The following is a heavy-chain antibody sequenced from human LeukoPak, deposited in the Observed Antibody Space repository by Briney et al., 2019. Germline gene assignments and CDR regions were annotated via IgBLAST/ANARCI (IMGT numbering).Heavy chain of an antibody. Sequence: GESLKISCKGSGYSFTSYWIGWVRQMPGKGLEWMGIIYPGDSDTRYSPSFQGQVTISAGKSISTAYLQWSSLKASDTAMYYCAGYVWGSYRYFDYWGQGTLVTVSS. D-gene: IGHD3-16*02. CDR2: IYPGDSDT. CDR3: AGYVWGSYRYFDY. CDR1: GYSFTSYW. V-gene: IGHV5-51*01. J-gene: IGHJ4*02.